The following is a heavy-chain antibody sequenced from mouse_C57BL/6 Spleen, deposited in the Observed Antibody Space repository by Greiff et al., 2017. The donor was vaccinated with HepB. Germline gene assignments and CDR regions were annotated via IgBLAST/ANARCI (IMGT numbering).Heavy chain of an antibody. D-gene: IGHD2-12*01. CDR3: AVTTGAWFAY. J-gene: IGHJ3*01. CDR1: GYTFTDYN. V-gene: IGHV1-18*01. CDR2: INPNNGGT. Sequence: EVKLQESGPELVKPGASVKIPCKASGYTFTDYNMDWVKQSHGKSLEWIGDINPNNGGTIYNQKFKGKATLTVDKSSSTAYMELRSLTSEDTAVYYCAVTTGAWFAYWGQGTLVTVSA.